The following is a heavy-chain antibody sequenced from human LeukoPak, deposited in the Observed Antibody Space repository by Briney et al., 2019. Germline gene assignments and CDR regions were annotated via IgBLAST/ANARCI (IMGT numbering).Heavy chain of an antibody. CDR3: ARLAYWSNYYYYGIDV. Sequence: ASVKVSCKASGCTFTSYVISWVRQAPGQGLEWMGWISAYNGNTNYAQKLQGRVTMTTDTSTSTAYMELRSLRSDDTAVYYCARLAYWSNYYYYGIDVWGQGTTVTVSS. CDR2: ISAYNGNT. V-gene: IGHV1-18*01. D-gene: IGHD2-8*02. CDR1: GCTFTSYV. J-gene: IGHJ6*02.